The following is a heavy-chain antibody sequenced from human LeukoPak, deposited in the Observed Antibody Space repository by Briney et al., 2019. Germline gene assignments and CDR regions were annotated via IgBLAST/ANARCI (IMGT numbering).Heavy chain of an antibody. Sequence: QSGGSLRLSCAASGFTVSSNYMSWVPQAPGQGLEWVSVIYSGGRTYYADSTKGRVSISSDNSNNTLYLQMNSLRADDTAVYYCARGDGYKYYYYGMDVWGQGTTVTVSS. CDR3: ARGDGYKYYYYGMDV. CDR2: IYSGGRT. J-gene: IGHJ6*02. D-gene: IGHD5-24*01. CDR1: GFTVSSNY. V-gene: IGHV3-66*01.